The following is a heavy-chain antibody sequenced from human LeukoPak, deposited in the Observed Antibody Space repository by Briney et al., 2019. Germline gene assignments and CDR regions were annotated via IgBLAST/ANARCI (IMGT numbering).Heavy chain of an antibody. CDR3: ARIAPSIAAAGTSRGGFDY. V-gene: IGHV4-4*07. D-gene: IGHD6-13*01. CDR2: IYTSGST. J-gene: IGHJ4*02. Sequence: SETLSLTCTVSGGSISSYYWSWIRQPAGKGLEWIGRIYTSGSTNYNPSLNSRVTISVDKSKNQFSLKLSSVTAADTAVYYCARIAPSIAAAGTSRGGFDYWGQGTLVTVSS. CDR1: GGSISSYY.